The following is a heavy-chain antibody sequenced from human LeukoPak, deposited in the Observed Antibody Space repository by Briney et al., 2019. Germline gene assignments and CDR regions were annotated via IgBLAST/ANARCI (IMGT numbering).Heavy chain of an antibody. V-gene: IGHV3-48*03. CDR2: ISTSGSTK. CDR1: GFPFSSYA. J-gene: IGHJ3*02. Sequence: GGSLRLSCEASGFPFSSYAMTWVRQAPGKGLEWVSYISTSGSTKHYADSVKGRVTISRDNSKNSLYLQMNSLRVEDTAVYYCAREGRKDAFDIWGQGTMVTVSS. CDR3: AREGRKDAFDI.